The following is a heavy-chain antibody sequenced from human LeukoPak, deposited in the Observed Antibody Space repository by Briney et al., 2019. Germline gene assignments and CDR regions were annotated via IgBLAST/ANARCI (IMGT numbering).Heavy chain of an antibody. V-gene: IGHV4-34*01. J-gene: IGHJ4*02. CDR1: GGSFSGYY. CDR3: AREIIAAAGTGLVY. Sequence: SETLSLTCAVFGGSFSGYYWTWIRQTPGKGLEWIGEINHSGSTNYNPSLKSRVTISVDTSKNQFSLKLSSVTAADTAVYYCAREIIAAAGTGLVYWGQGTLVTVSS. CDR2: INHSGST. D-gene: IGHD6-13*01.